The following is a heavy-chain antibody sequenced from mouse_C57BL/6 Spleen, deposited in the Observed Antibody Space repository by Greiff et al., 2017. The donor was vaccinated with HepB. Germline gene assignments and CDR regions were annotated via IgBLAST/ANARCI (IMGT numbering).Heavy chain of an antibody. J-gene: IGHJ3*01. V-gene: IGHV1-26*01. D-gene: IGHD2-5*01. Sequence: VQLQQSGPELVKPGASVKISCKASGYTFTDYYMNWVKQSHGKGLEWIGDINPNNGGTSYNQKFKGKATLTVDKSSSTAYMELRSLTSEDSAVYYCAREGSYYSNHFAYWGQGTLVTVSA. CDR3: AREGSYYSNHFAY. CDR1: GYTFTDYY. CDR2: INPNNGGT.